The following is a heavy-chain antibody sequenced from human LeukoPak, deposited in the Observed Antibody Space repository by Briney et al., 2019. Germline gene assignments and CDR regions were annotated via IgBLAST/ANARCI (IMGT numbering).Heavy chain of an antibody. CDR3: ARGYTEGYSSSWYFSFDY. Sequence: PSQTLSLTCTVSGGSISSGGYYWSWIRQHPGKGLEWIGYINYSGSTYYNPSLKSRVTISVDTSKNQFSLKLSSVTAADTAVYYCARGYTEGYSSSWYFSFDYWGQGTLVTVSS. V-gene: IGHV4-31*03. CDR1: GGSISSGGYY. J-gene: IGHJ4*02. CDR2: INYSGST. D-gene: IGHD6-13*01.